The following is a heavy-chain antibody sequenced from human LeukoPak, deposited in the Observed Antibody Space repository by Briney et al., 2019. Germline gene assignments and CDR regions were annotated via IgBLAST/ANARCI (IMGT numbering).Heavy chain of an antibody. Sequence: GGSVRLSCTASGFTFKLYWMHWVRQVPGKRPVWVSRINDDGSDTIYADSVRGRFTISRDDAKNSLYLQMNSLRAEDTAVYYCANHLACGSTSCPPFDYWGQGTLVTVSS. CDR2: INDDGSDT. V-gene: IGHV3-74*01. CDR3: ANHLACGSTSCPPFDY. J-gene: IGHJ4*02. CDR1: GFTFKLYW. D-gene: IGHD2-2*01.